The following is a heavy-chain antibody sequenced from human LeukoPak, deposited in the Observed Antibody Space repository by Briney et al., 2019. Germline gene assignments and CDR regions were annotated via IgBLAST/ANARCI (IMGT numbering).Heavy chain of an antibody. D-gene: IGHD3-10*01. J-gene: IGHJ4*02. V-gene: IGHV1-46*01. CDR3: ARISHYGSGSNDVYYFDY. CDR1: GYTFTSYY. CDR2: INPSGGST. Sequence: GASVKVSCKASGYTFTSYYMHWVRQAPGQGLEWMGIINPSGGSTSYAQKFQGRVTMTRDTSTSTVYMELNSLRSEDTAVYYCARISHYGSGSNDVYYFDYWGQGTLVTVSS.